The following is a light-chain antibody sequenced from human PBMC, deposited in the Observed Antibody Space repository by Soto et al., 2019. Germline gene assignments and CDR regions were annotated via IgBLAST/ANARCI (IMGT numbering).Light chain of an antibody. CDR1: QGTSNY. Sequence: DIQMTQSPSSLSASVGDRVTINCRASQGTSNYLAWYQQKPGKVPKLLIYAASTLQSGVPSRFRGSGSGTYFTLTINSLQPEDVATYYCQKYNSAPTWTFGQGTKVEIK. CDR3: QKYNSAPTWT. J-gene: IGKJ1*01. CDR2: AAS. V-gene: IGKV1-27*01.